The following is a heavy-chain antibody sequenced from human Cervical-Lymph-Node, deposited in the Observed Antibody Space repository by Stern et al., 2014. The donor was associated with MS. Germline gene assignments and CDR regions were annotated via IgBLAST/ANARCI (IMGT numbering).Heavy chain of an antibody. V-gene: IGHV5-51*03. CDR3: ARVRDAHKKPRAFDI. Sequence: QLVQSGAEVKKPGESLKISCKGSGYSFTSYWIGWVRQMPGKGLEWMGIIYPGDSDTRYSPSFQGQVTISADKSISTAYLQWSSLKASDTAMYYCARVRDAHKKPRAFDIWGQGTMVTVSS. D-gene: IGHD5-24*01. CDR2: IYPGDSDT. CDR1: GYSFTSYW. J-gene: IGHJ3*02.